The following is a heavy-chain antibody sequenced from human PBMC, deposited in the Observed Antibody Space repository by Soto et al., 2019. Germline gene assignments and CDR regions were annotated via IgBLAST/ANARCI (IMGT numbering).Heavy chain of an antibody. J-gene: IGHJ4*02. CDR3: ARAQGGNSVIVASI. CDR2: IYHSGST. CDR1: GGSISSGAYS. V-gene: IGHV4-30-2*01. Sequence: PSETLSLTCTVSGGSISSGAYSWSWIRQPPGKGLEWVGYIYHSGSTYYNPSLKSRVTISVDTSKNEFSLKLSSVSAADTAMYYCARAQGGNSVIVASIWGQGTLVTVSS. D-gene: IGHD3-22*01.